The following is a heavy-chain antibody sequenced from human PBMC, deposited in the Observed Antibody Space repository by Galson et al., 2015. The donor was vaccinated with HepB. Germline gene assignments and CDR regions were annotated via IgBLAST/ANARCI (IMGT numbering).Heavy chain of an antibody. CDR3: AREPNGDYGSYWYFDL. D-gene: IGHD4-17*01. CDR2: IKQDGSEK. CDR1: GFTFSSYW. J-gene: IGHJ2*01. Sequence: SLRLSCAASGFTFSSYWMSWVRQAPGKGLEWVANIKQDGSEKYYVDSVKGRFTISRDNAKNSLYLQMNSLRAEDTAVYYCAREPNGDYGSYWYFDLWGRGTLVTVSS. V-gene: IGHV3-7*03.